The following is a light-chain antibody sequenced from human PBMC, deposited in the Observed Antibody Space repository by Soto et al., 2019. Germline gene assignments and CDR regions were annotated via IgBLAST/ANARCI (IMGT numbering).Light chain of an antibody. V-gene: IGLV2-14*01. CDR3: SSYTTRSTYVV. J-gene: IGLJ2*01. CDR2: GVT. Sequence: QSALTQPASVSGSPGQSITISCSGTRSDIGSYNYVSWYQQHPGKAPKLIIYGVTNRPSGVSNRFSGSKSGNTASLTISGLQAEDEADYYCSSYTTRSTYVVLGGGTKLTVL. CDR1: RSDIGSYNY.